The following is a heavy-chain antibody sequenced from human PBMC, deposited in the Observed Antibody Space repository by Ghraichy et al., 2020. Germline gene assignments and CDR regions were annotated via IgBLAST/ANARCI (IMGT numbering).Heavy chain of an antibody. D-gene: IGHD6-19*01. J-gene: IGHJ4*02. CDR1: GGSISSYY. CDR3: ARGRGGWLVQDY. Sequence: TLSLTCTVSGGSISSYYWSWIRQPPGKGLEWIGYIYYSGSTNYNPSLKSRVTISVDTSKNQFSLKLSSVTAADTAVYYCARGRGGWLVQDYWGQGTLVTVSS. V-gene: IGHV4-59*01. CDR2: IYYSGST.